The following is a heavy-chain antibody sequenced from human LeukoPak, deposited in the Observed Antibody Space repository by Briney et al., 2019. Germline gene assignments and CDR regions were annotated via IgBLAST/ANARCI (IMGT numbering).Heavy chain of an antibody. CDR3: AREDDFWSGSAFDY. CDR2: ISSSGSTI. V-gene: IGHV3-48*03. J-gene: IGHJ4*02. Sequence: GGSLRLSCAASGFTFSSYEMNWVRQAPGKGLEWVSYISSSGSTIYCADSVKGRFTISRDNAKNSLYLQMNSLRAEDTAVYYCAREDDFWSGSAFDYWGQGTLVTVSS. D-gene: IGHD3-3*01. CDR1: GFTFSSYE.